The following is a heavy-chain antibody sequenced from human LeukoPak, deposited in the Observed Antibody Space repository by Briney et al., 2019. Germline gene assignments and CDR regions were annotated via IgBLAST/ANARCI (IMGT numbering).Heavy chain of an antibody. V-gene: IGHV4-59*01. Sequence: SETLSLTCTVSGGSISSYYWSWIRQPPGKGLEWIGYIYYSGSTNYNPSLKSRVTISVDTSKNQFSLKLSSVTAADTAVYYCARHSVLPYYFDYWGQGTLVTVSS. CDR1: GGSISSYY. CDR3: ARHSVLPYYFDY. J-gene: IGHJ4*02. CDR2: IYYSGST. D-gene: IGHD2-15*01.